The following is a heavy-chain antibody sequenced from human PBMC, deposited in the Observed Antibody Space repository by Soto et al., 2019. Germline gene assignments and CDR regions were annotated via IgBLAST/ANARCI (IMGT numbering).Heavy chain of an antibody. CDR1: GYAFTSYW. J-gene: IGHJ2*01. CDR3: ARQHYDFWSGSDIGSSYFDF. D-gene: IGHD3-3*01. Sequence: PGESLKISCKGSGYAFTSYWINWVRQMPGKGLEWMGRIDPSDFSTSYNPSFQGHVIISADKSISTAYLQWSSLKASDSAIYYCARQHYDFWSGSDIGSSYFDFWGRGTQVTVSS. V-gene: IGHV5-10-1*01. CDR2: IDPSDFST.